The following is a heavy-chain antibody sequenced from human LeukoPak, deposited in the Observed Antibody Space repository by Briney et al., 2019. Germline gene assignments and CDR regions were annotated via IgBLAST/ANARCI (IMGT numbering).Heavy chain of an antibody. Sequence: PGGSLRLSCAASGFTFSSYSMNWVRQAPGKGLEWVSYISSSSSTIYYADSVKGRFTISRDNAKNSLYLQMNSLRAEDTAVYYCARGRYYDFWSGKSGGYYFDYWGQGTLVTVSS. CDR2: ISSSSSTI. V-gene: IGHV3-48*01. CDR1: GFTFSSYS. J-gene: IGHJ4*02. CDR3: ARGRYYDFWSGKSGGYYFDY. D-gene: IGHD3-3*01.